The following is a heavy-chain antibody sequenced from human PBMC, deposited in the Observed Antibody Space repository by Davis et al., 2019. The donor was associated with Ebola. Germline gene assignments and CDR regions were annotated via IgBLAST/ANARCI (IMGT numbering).Heavy chain of an antibody. Sequence: SLKISCAASGFTFDDYAMHWVRQAPGKGLEWASGISWNSGSIGYADSVKGRFTISRDNAKNTVYLQMNSLRAEDTAVYYCARDGSHYDFDYWGQGTLVTVSS. J-gene: IGHJ4*02. V-gene: IGHV3-9*01. CDR3: ARDGSHYDFDY. CDR2: ISWNSGSI. D-gene: IGHD3-10*01. CDR1: GFTFDDYA.